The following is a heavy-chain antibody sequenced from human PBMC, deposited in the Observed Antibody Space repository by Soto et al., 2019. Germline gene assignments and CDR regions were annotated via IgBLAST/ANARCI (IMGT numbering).Heavy chain of an antibody. Sequence: SQTLSLTCAISGDSVSSNTATWNWIRQSPSRGLEWLGRTYYRSKWFIEYAVSVKSRITINPDTSKNQFSLQLNSVTPEDTAVYYCARADVDTAMVTFDYWGQGTLVTVSS. V-gene: IGHV6-1*01. CDR3: ARADVDTAMVTFDY. CDR1: GDSVSSNTAT. CDR2: TYYRSKWFI. D-gene: IGHD5-18*01. J-gene: IGHJ4*02.